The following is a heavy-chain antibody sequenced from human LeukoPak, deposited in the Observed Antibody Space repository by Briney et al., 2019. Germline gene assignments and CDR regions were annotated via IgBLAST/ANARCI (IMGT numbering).Heavy chain of an antibody. D-gene: IGHD6-13*01. Sequence: ASETLSLTCTVSGASISSGGYFWSWVRQPPGKGLEWIGYIYYSGSTNYNPSLKSRVTMSVDTSKNQFSLNLSSVTAADTAVYYCARGPYSSRYDYWGQGTVVTVSS. V-gene: IGHV4-61*08. J-gene: IGHJ4*02. CDR1: GASISSGGYF. CDR3: ARGPYSSRYDY. CDR2: IYYSGST.